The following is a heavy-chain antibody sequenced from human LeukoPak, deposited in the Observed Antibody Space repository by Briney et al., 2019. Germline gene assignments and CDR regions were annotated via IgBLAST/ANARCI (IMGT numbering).Heavy chain of an antibody. D-gene: IGHD3-10*01. V-gene: IGHV1-46*01. CDR2: INPSGGST. Sequence: ASVKVSCKASGYTFTSYYMHWVRQAPGQGLEWMGIINPSGGSTSYAQKFQGRVTMTTDTSTSTAYMELRSLRSDDTAVYYCARVPSSGGSGSFDYWGQGTLVTVSS. CDR3: ARVPSSGGSGSFDY. CDR1: GYTFTSYY. J-gene: IGHJ4*02.